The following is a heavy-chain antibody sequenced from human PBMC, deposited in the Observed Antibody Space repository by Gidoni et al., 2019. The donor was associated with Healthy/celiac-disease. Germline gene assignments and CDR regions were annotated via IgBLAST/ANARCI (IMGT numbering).Heavy chain of an antibody. CDR2: VYYSGNT. CDR3: VRLRSRDYYYTLDV. J-gene: IGHJ6*02. V-gene: IGHV4-39*01. Sequence: QMQLQESGPGLVKPSETLSLTCAVPGGSISTSNYYWGWFRQPPGMGLEWIGNVYYSGNTYYHPSLKSRVTLSVDTSNNQFSLKLYSVIAADAAVYYCVRLRSRDYYYTLDVWGQGTTVTVSS. CDR1: GGSISTSNYY.